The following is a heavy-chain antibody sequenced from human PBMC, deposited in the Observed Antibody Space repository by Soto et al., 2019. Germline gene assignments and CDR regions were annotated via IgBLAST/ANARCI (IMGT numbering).Heavy chain of an antibody. J-gene: IGHJ4*02. V-gene: IGHV3-23*01. D-gene: IGHD4-17*01. CDR2: ISGSGGST. Sequence: PGGSLRLSCVASGFTFSRYAMSWVRQAPGKGLEWVSTISGSGGSTYYADSVKGRFTISRDNSKNTLYLQMNSLRAGDTAVYYCENFTMYDYGYDDDYWGQGTLVTVSS. CDR1: GFTFSRYA. CDR3: ENFTMYDYGYDDDY.